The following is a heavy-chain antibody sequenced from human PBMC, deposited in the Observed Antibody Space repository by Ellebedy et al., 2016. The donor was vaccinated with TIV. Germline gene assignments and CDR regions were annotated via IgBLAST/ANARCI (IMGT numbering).Heavy chain of an antibody. CDR2: IDISGHTI. V-gene: IGHV3-11*01. Sequence: GGSLRLSCAASGFTFSDFYMSWIRQAPGKGLEWVSYIDISGHTIYYADSVQGRFTISRDDAKNSLFLQMNSLSAEDTAVYYCARVYSSYSVDYWGQGTLVAVSS. J-gene: IGHJ4*02. CDR1: GFTFSDFY. CDR3: ARVYSSYSVDY. D-gene: IGHD3-22*01.